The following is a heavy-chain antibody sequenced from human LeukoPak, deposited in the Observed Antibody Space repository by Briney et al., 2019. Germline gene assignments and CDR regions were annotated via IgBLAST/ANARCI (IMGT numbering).Heavy chain of an antibody. CDR2: IYYSGST. J-gene: IGHJ4*02. D-gene: IGHD1-26*01. CDR3: ARDIGGSYYVRGYFDY. CDR1: GGSVSSGSYY. V-gene: IGHV4-61*01. Sequence: SQTLSLTCTVSGGSVSSGSYYWSWIRQPPGKGLEWIGYIYYSGSTNYNPSLESRVTISVDTSKNQFSLKLSSVTAADTAVYYCARDIGGSYYVRGYFDYWGQGTLVTVSS.